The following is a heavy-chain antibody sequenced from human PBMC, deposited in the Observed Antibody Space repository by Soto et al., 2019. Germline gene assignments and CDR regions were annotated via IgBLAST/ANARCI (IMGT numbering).Heavy chain of an antibody. CDR1: GYTFTSHD. V-gene: IGHV1-8*01. J-gene: IGHJ4*02. CDR2: MNPNSGNT. CDR3: ARWNYGYSARFDY. D-gene: IGHD4-17*01. Sequence: QAQLVQSGAEVKKSGASVKVSCKASGYTFTSHDINWVRQATGQGLEWMGWMNPNSGNTGYAQKFQGRVTMSRNTSISTAYMERSSLRSEDTAVYYCARWNYGYSARFDYWGQGTLVTVSS.